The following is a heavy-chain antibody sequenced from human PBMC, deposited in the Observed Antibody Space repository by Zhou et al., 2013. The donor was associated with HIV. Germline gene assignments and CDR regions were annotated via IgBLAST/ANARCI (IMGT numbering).Heavy chain of an antibody. D-gene: IGHD5-12*01. CDR2: INPLSGTI. CDR1: GYIFTKYL. CDR3: ARALSWPLPYYFDS. V-gene: IGHV1-46*01. Sequence: QVQLVQSESEVKWPGASVRISCKTSGYIFTKYLIHWIRQTPGQGPEVMGIINPLSGTITYAEKFRSKAIMTRDTATTTVFLFLPRLTSDDTAVYYCARALSWPLPYYFDSWGQGTLVTVSS. J-gene: IGHJ4*02.